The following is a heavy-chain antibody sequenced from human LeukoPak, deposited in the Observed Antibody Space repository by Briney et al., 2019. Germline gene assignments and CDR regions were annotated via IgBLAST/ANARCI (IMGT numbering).Heavy chain of an antibody. CDR1: GFTFSSYS. J-gene: IGHJ5*02. V-gene: IGHV3-21*01. Sequence: GGSLRLSCAASGFTFSSYSMNWVRQAPGKGLEWVSSISSSSSYIYYADSVKGRFTISRDNAKNSLYLQMNSLRAGDTAVYYCARETSSPSDYYDSSGEGSGWFDPWGQGTLVTVSS. CDR3: ARETSSPSDYYDSSGEGSGWFDP. CDR2: ISSSSSYI. D-gene: IGHD3-22*01.